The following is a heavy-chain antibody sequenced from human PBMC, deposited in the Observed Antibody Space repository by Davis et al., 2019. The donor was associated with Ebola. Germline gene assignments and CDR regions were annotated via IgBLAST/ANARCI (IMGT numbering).Heavy chain of an antibody. D-gene: IGHD3-10*01. CDR1: GFTFSSYW. CDR3: ARDPWGFNKGVLTYYGMDV. J-gene: IGHJ6*02. V-gene: IGHV3-7*03. Sequence: GGSLRLSCAASGFTFSSYWMSWVRQAPGKGLEWVANIKQDGSEKYYVDSVKGRFTISSDNAKNSLYLQMNSLRAEDTAVSYCARDPWGFNKGVLTYYGMDVWGQGTTVTVSS. CDR2: IKQDGSEK.